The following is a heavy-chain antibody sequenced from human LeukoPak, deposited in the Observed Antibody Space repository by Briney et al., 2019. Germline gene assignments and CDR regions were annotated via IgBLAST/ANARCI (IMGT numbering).Heavy chain of an antibody. CDR3: ARHPYQLLWLSWFDP. V-gene: IGHV4-39*01. CDR1: GGSISSSRYY. Sequence: PSETLSLTCTVSGGSISSSRYYWGWIRQPPGKGLEWIGSIYYSGSTYYNPSLKSRVTISVDTSKNQFSLKLSSVTAADTVVYYCARHPYQLLWLSWFDPWGQGTLVTVSS. D-gene: IGHD2-2*01. CDR2: IYYSGST. J-gene: IGHJ5*02.